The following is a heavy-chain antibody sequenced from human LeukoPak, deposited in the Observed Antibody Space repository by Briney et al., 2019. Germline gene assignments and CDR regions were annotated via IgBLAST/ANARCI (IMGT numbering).Heavy chain of an antibody. D-gene: IGHD3-22*01. V-gene: IGHV4-4*07. CDR2: IYTSGST. J-gene: IGHJ4*02. CDR1: GGSISSYY. Sequence: PSETLSLTCTVSGGSISSYYWSWIRQPAGKGLQWIGRIYTSGSTNCNPSLKSRVTMSVDTSKNQFSLKLSSVTAADTAVYYCAREGYYDSSGYYPENWGQGTLVTASS. CDR3: AREGYYDSSGYYPEN.